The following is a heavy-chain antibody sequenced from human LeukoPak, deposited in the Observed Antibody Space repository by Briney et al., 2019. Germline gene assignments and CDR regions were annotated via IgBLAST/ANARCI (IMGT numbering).Heavy chain of an antibody. J-gene: IGHJ3*02. V-gene: IGHV4-59*01. CDR1: GGSISSYY. D-gene: IGHD3-22*01. CDR3: ARDDYYDSSGYPETSHAFDI. Sequence: PSETLSLTCSVSGGSISSYYWSWVRQPPGKGLEWIGYIYYSGSTNYNPSLKSRVTISVDTSKKQFSLKLSSVTAADTAVYYCARDDYYDSSGYPETSHAFDIWGQGTMVTVSS. CDR2: IYYSGST.